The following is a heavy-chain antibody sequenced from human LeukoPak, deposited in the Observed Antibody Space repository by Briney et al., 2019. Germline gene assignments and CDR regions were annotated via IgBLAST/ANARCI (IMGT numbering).Heavy chain of an antibody. CDR3: AKKAQYNGNYPLDY. D-gene: IGHD1-26*01. V-gene: IGHV3-23*01. J-gene: IGHJ4*02. CDR2: TSDRGDYT. Sequence: GGSLRLSRAASGFTFTSYSMSWVRQAPGKGLEWVSGTSDRGDYTYYADSVKGRFTISRDNSKNTLYLQMNSLRAEDTALYFCAKKAQYNGNYPLDYWGQGTLVTVSS. CDR1: GFTFTSYS.